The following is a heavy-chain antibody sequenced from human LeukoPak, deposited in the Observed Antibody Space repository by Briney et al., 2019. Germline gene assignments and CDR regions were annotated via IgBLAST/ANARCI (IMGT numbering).Heavy chain of an antibody. V-gene: IGHV3-7*01. CDR3: ASGNFFDY. J-gene: IGHJ4*02. Sequence: GGSLRLSCAASGFTFSSNWMTWVRQAPGKGLEWVANIKEDGSQKQYVDSVKGRFTISGDNAMNSLYLQMNSLRAEDTAVYYCASGNFFDYWGQGTLVTVSA. CDR1: GFTFSSNW. CDR2: IKEDGSQK.